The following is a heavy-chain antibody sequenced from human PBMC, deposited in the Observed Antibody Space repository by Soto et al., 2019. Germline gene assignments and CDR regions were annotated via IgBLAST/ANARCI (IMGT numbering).Heavy chain of an antibody. CDR3: AKSSPMAQGALDV. D-gene: IGHD3-10*01. Sequence: PGGSLRLSCAASGFTFSSYGMSWVRQAPGTGLEWVSAVSGDGGSSYYTDSVKGRFTLSRDNSKNTIYLQMNSLRAEDTAVYYCAKSSPMAQGALDVWGQGTRVTVSS. CDR2: VSGDGGSS. CDR1: GFTFSSYG. J-gene: IGHJ3*01. V-gene: IGHV3-23*01.